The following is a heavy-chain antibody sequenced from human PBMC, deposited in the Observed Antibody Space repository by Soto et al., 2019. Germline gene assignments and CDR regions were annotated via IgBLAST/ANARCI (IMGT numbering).Heavy chain of an antibody. V-gene: IGHV1-69*01. Sequence: NVSCKASGGTFSSYAISWVRQAPGQGLEWMGGIIPIFGTANYAQKFQGRVTITADESTSTAYMELSSLRSEDTAVYYCARGRTTVTTLLYYYGMDVWGQGTTVTVSS. D-gene: IGHD4-17*01. CDR3: ARGRTTVTTLLYYYGMDV. CDR2: IIPIFGTA. J-gene: IGHJ6*02. CDR1: GGTFSSYA.